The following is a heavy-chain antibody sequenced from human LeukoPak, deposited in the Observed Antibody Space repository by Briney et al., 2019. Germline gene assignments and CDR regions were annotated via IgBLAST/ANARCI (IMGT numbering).Heavy chain of an antibody. CDR1: GFSFSSYW. CDR2: IKQDGSEK. Sequence: GGSLRLCCSASGFSFSSYWMKWVRQAPGKGLEWVANIKQDGSEKYYVDSVKGRFTISRDNAKNSLYLQMNSLRAEDTAVYYCARYGYGSGLYYYYYYMDVWGKGTTVTVSS. J-gene: IGHJ6*03. CDR3: ARYGYGSGLYYYYYYMDV. D-gene: IGHD3-10*01. V-gene: IGHV3-7*01.